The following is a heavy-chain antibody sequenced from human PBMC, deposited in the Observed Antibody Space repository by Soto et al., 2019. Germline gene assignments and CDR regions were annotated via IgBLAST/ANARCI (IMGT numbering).Heavy chain of an antibody. CDR2: ASYDGSYK. CDR3: AKDRFVVATTPVLDY. CDR1: GFTFSSFG. D-gene: IGHD5-12*01. V-gene: IGHV3-30*18. J-gene: IGHJ4*02. Sequence: QVQLVESGGGVVQPGRSLRLSCAASGFTFSSFGMHWVRQAPGKGLEWVVVASYDGSYKYYADSVKGRFTISRDNSKNTLLLYNICLRADEPDVSYCAKDRFVVATTPVLDYWGQGTLVTVSS.